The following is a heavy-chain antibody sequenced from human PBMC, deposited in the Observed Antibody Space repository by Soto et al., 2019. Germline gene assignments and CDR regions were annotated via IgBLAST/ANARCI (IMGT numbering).Heavy chain of an antibody. CDR1: GLTVSRTQ. V-gene: IGHV3-53*01. Sequence: PGGSLRLSCAVSGLTVSRTQMSWVRQAPGKGLQWVSVIYSAGSTYYANAVKGRFTISRDISENKIFLELNGLTVDDTAVYYCAKDFDSYSSGRYGMDVWGQGTTVTVSS. CDR2: IYSAGST. D-gene: IGHD6-19*01. J-gene: IGHJ6*02. CDR3: AKDFDSYSSGRYGMDV.